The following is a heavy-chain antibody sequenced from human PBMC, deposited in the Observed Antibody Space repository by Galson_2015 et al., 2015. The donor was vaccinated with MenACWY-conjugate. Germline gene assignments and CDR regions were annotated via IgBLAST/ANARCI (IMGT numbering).Heavy chain of an antibody. J-gene: IGHJ3*02. CDR3: ARLGTYYDFWSPDAFDI. CDR1: GGPISSYY. D-gene: IGHD3-3*01. Sequence: SETLSLTCTVSGGPISSYYWSWIRQPPGKGLEWIGYIYYSGSTNYNPSLKSRVTISVDTSKNQFSLKLSSVTAADTAVYYCARLGTYYDFWSPDAFDIWGQGTMVTVSS. CDR2: IYYSGST. V-gene: IGHV4-59*01.